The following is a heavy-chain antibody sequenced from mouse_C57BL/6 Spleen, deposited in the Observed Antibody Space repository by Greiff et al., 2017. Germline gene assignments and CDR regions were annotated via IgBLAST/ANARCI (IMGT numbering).Heavy chain of an antibody. J-gene: IGHJ1*03. Sequence: QVQLKQSGAELVKPGASVKLSCKASGYTFTEYTIHWVKQRSGQGLEWIGWFYPGSGTTKYNAKFKDKATLTADKSSSTVYMELSRLTSEDSAVYFCARHEEEGRRGGYFDVWGTGTTVTVSS. V-gene: IGHV1-62-2*01. CDR1: GYTFTEYT. CDR2: FYPGSGTT. D-gene: IGHD2-14*01. CDR3: ARHEEEGRRGGYFDV.